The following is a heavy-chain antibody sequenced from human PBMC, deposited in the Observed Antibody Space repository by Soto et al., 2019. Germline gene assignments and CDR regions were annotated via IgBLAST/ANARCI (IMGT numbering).Heavy chain of an antibody. CDR2: ISWNSGSI. Sequence: GGSLRLSCAASGFTFDDYAMHWVRQAPGKGLEWVSGISWNSGSIGYADSVKGRFTISRDNAKNSLYLQMNSLRAEDTALYYCAKGEATTVRRGHYYYYGIDVWGQGTTVTVSS. V-gene: IGHV3-9*01. J-gene: IGHJ6*02. CDR3: AKGEATTVRRGHYYYYGIDV. CDR1: GFTFDDYA. D-gene: IGHD4-17*01.